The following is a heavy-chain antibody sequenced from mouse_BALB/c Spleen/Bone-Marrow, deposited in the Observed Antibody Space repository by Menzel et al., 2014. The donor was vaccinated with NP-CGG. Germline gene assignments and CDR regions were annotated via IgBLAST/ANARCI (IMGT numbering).Heavy chain of an antibody. J-gene: IGHJ3*01. Sequence: EVQLQESGAELVKPGASVKLSCTASGVNIKDTYMYWVKQRPEQGLEWIGRIDPANGNTKYDPKFQDKATIPADTSSNTAYLQLSSLTSEDTAVYYCARYYYGSSLFAYWGQGTLVTVSA. V-gene: IGHV14-3*02. CDR1: GVNIKDTY. CDR3: ARYYYGSSLFAY. D-gene: IGHD1-1*01. CDR2: IDPANGNT.